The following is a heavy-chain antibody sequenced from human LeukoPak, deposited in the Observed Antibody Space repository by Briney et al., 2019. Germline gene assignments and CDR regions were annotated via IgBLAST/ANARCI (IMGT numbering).Heavy chain of an antibody. CDR1: GFTFSSYA. CDR3: EQEAAYDILTGYPGGY. J-gene: IGHJ4*02. Sequence: PGGSLRLSCAASGFTFSSYAMSWVRQAPGKGLEWVSAISGRGGSTYYADSVKGRFTISRDNTKNTLYLQMNSLRAEDTAVFFCEQEAAYDILTGYPGGYWGQGTLVTVSS. V-gene: IGHV3-23*01. D-gene: IGHD3-9*01. CDR2: ISGRGGST.